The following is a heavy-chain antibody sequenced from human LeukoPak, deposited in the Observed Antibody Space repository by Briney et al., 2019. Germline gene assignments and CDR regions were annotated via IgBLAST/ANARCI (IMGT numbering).Heavy chain of an antibody. V-gene: IGHV3-23*01. J-gene: IGHJ4*02. CDR2: ITVTGDT. Sequence: PGGSLRLSCAASGFTFSSYSMSWVRQAPGKGLEWVSGITVTGDTYYADSLKGRFTISRDNSRNTLYLQMNSLRADDTAVYYCAKVPVWQQLLDYWGQGTLVTVSS. D-gene: IGHD6-13*01. CDR3: AKVPVWQQLLDY. CDR1: GFTFSSYS.